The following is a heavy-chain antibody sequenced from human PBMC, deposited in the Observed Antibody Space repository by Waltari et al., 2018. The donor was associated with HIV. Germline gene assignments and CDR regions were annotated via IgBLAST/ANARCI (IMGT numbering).Heavy chain of an antibody. CDR1: GGTFSSYA. CDR2: SRPIPCIA. J-gene: IGHJ4*02. D-gene: IGHD3-22*01. Sequence: QVQLVQSGAEVKKPGSSVKVSCKASGGTFSSYAISWVRQAPGQGLEWLGKSRPIPCIANDAQKFQGRVTITADKSTSTAYMELSSLRSEDTAVYYCARDEDYDSSGYYDYYWGQGTLVTVSS. CDR3: ARDEDYDSSGYYDYY. V-gene: IGHV1-69*04.